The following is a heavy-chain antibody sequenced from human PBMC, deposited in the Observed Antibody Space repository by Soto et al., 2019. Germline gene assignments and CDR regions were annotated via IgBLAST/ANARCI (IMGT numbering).Heavy chain of an antibody. D-gene: IGHD6-25*01. Sequence: QVQLVESGGGVVQPGRSLRLSCAASGFTFSSYGMHWVRQAPGKGLEWVAVISYDGSNKYYADSVKGRFTISRDNSKNTLDLQMDSLGAEDAAVYYWAKDLLRPGRAYGMDVWGQGTTVTVSS. CDR1: GFTFSSYG. CDR2: ISYDGSNK. J-gene: IGHJ6*02. CDR3: AKDLLRPGRAYGMDV. V-gene: IGHV3-30*18.